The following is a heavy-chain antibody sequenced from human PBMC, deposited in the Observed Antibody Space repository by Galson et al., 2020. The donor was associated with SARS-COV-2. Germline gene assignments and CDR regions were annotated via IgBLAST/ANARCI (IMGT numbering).Heavy chain of an antibody. Sequence: TGGSLRLSCVASGFTLSSYAMHWVRQAPGKGLEWVAIISYDGSNKYYADSVKGRFTISRDNSKNTLYLQMNSLRAEDTGVYYCAREEMENWGQGTLVTVSS. CDR1: GFTLSSYA. CDR2: ISYDGSNK. V-gene: IGHV3-30-3*01. CDR3: AREEMEN. D-gene: IGHD3-3*01. J-gene: IGHJ4*02.